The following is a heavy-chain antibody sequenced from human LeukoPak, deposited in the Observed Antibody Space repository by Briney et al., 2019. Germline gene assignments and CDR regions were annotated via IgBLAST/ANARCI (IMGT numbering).Heavy chain of an antibody. Sequence: SETLSLTCTVSGGSISSYYWNWIRQPPGKGLEWIGRIYTSGSTNYNPSLKSRVTMSVDTSKNQSSLKLSSVTAADTAVYYCARAQPYYYDSSGYSTNVFDYWGQGTLVTVSS. J-gene: IGHJ4*02. CDR2: IYTSGST. D-gene: IGHD3-22*01. CDR3: ARAQPYYYDSSGYSTNVFDY. V-gene: IGHV4-4*07. CDR1: GGSISSYY.